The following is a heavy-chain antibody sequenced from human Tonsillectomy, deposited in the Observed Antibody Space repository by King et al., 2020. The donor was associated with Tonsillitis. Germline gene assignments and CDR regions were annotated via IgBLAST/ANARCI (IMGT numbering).Heavy chain of an antibody. CDR3: AKDSLGSNFDY. CDR1: GFTFSSYA. Sequence: VQLVESGGGLVQPGGSLRLSCAASGFTFSSYAVSWVRQAPGKGLEWVSTIHDNGGSTHDADSVKGRFTISRDNSKNTRYLQMNSLRAEDTAVYYCAKDSLGSNFDYWGQGTLVTVSS. CDR2: IHDNGGST. V-gene: IGHV3-23*04. D-gene: IGHD7-27*01. J-gene: IGHJ4*02.